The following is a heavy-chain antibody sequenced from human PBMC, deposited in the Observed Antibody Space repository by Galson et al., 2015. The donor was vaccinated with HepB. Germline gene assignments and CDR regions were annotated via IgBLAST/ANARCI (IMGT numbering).Heavy chain of an antibody. D-gene: IGHD3-3*01. V-gene: IGHV3-23*01. CDR2: ISGSGGST. CDR1: GFTFSSYA. Sequence: SLRLSCPASGFTFSSYAMSWVRQAPGKGLEWVSAISGSGGSTYYADSVKGRFTIFRDNSKNTLYLQMNSLRAEDTAVYYCAKDITIFGVVIILAYDYWGQGTLVTVSS. CDR3: AKDITIFGVVIILAYDY. J-gene: IGHJ4*02.